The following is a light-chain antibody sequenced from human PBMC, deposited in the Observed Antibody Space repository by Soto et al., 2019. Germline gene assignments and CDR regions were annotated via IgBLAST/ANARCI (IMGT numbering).Light chain of an antibody. CDR3: QQYGTSPFT. CDR2: GAS. J-gene: IGKJ3*01. Sequence: EIVLTQSPGTLSLSPGERATLSCRASQSVSNNYLAWYQQKPGQAPRLLISGASNRATGIPDRFSGSGSGTDFKLAISRLEPEDFAVYYCQQYGTSPFTFGPGTKVDLK. CDR1: QSVSNNY. V-gene: IGKV3-20*01.